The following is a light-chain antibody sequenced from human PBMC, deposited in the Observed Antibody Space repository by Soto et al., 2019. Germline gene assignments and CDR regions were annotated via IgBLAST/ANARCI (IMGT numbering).Light chain of an antibody. CDR1: QSVSSNS. CDR2: GAS. CDR3: QQYDNSIT. Sequence: EIVLTQSPDTVSLSPGETATLSCRASQSVSSNSLAWYQQKPGQAPRLLIYGASSRATRIPDRFSGSGSGTDFTLTIRRLEPEDFAVFYCQQYDNSITFGQGTRLEI. J-gene: IGKJ5*01. V-gene: IGKV3-20*01.